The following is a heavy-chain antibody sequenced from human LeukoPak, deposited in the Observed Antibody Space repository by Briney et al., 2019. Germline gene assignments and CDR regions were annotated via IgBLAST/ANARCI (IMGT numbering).Heavy chain of an antibody. D-gene: IGHD3-22*01. CDR3: ARQRYYDSSGYYYRSDLFDY. CDR2: IYHSGST. J-gene: IGHJ4*02. Sequence: PSETLSLTCAVSGGSISSGGYSWSWIRQPPGKGLEWIGYIYHSGSTYYNPSLKSRVTISVDRSKNQFSLKLSSVTAADTAVYYCARQRYYDSSGYYYRSDLFDYWGQGTLVTVSS. V-gene: IGHV4-30-2*01. CDR1: GGSISSGGYS.